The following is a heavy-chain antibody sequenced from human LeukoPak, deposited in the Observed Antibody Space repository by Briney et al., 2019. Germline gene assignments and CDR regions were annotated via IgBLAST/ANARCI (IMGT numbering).Heavy chain of an antibody. D-gene: IGHD3-3*01. V-gene: IGHV4-34*01. J-gene: IGHJ1*01. CDR2: INHSGST. Sequence: SETLSLTCAVCGGSFSGYYWSWIRQPPGKGLEWIGEINHSGSTNYNPSLKSRVTISVDTSKNQFSLKLSSVTAADTAVYYCARDTYYDFWSGYYPPWGQGTLVTVSS. CDR3: ARDTYYDFWSGYYPP. CDR1: GGSFSGYY.